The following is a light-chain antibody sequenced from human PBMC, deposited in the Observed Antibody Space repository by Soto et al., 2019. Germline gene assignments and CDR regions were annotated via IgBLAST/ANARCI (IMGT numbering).Light chain of an antibody. Sequence: EKVMTQSPATLSLSPGERATLSCRASQSVKTFLVWYQQRPGQPPRLLIHDASHRAAGIPARFSGSGFGTDFTLTISSLEPEDAAVYYCQQRSNWPPITFGQGTRLEIK. CDR3: QQRSNWPPIT. J-gene: IGKJ5*01. CDR1: QSVKTF. V-gene: IGKV3-11*01. CDR2: DAS.